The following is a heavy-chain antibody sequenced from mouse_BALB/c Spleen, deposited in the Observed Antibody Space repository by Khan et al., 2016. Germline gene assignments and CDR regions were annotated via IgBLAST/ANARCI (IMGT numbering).Heavy chain of an antibody. CDR2: ILAGGST. CDR3: AGSKYLAWY. Sequence: QLQLKESGPGLVAPSQSLSITCTVYGYSLTRYGVHWVRQPPGNGLEWLGLILAGGSTNYNWALMSRLSLSIDNSKSLVFLIMKSLQTYDTALYYCAGSKYLAWYWGQGITLSVSS. CDR1: GYSLTRYG. V-gene: IGHV2-9*02. J-gene: IGHJ2*01.